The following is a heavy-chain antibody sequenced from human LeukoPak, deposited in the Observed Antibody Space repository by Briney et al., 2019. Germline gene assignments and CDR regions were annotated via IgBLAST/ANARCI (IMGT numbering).Heavy chain of an antibody. CDR3: ARGFIYGDHYFDY. CDR2: LSGSGGYT. D-gene: IGHD4-17*01. Sequence: GGSLRLSCAASGFTFSRYAMSWVRQAPGKGLEWVSGLSGSGGYTYYADSVKGRFTISRDNSKNTLYLQMNSLRAEDTAVYYCARGFIYGDHYFDYWGQGTLVTVSS. V-gene: IGHV3-23*01. J-gene: IGHJ4*02. CDR1: GFTFSRYA.